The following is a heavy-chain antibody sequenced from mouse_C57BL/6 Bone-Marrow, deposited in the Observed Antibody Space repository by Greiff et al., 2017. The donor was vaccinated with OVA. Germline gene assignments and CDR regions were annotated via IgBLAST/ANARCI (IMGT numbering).Heavy chain of an antibody. CDR2: INYDGSRT. V-gene: IGHV5-16*01. D-gene: IGHD1-3*01. J-gene: IGHJ3*01. CDR3: ARDGSSVPFAY. Sequence: EVHLVESEGGLVQPGSSMKLSCTASGFTFSDYYMAWVRQVPEKGLEWVANINYDGSRTYYLDALKSRFLISRDTAKNILFLQMSSLKSEDTATYSCARDGSSVPFAYWGQGTLVTVSA. CDR1: GFTFSDYY.